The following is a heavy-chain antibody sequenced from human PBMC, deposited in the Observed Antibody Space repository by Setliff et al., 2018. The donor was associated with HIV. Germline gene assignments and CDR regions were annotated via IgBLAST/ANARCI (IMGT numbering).Heavy chain of an antibody. CDR3: AKGLRWLQMYDSLYV. Sequence: GGSLRLSCAGSGFTFSGYAMSWVRQAPGKGLEWVSAITANGGTSYYADSVQGRFTISRDNSENTLHLHMNSLRAEDTAVYYCAKGLRWLQMYDSLYVWGPGTMVTVSS. CDR1: GFTFSGYA. J-gene: IGHJ3*01. CDR2: ITANGGTS. D-gene: IGHD5-12*01. V-gene: IGHV3-23*01.